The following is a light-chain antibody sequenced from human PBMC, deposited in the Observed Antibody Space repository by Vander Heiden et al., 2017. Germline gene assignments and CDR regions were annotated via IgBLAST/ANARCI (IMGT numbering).Light chain of an antibody. V-gene: IGKV1-39*01. CDR3: QQNYSTPWT. CDR1: QSISSY. J-gene: IGKJ1*01. CDR2: GAS. Sequence: DIQLTQSPSSLSASVVDRVTITRRGSQSISSYLDWYQQKPGKAPKLLMYGASSWESGVPSRFSGSGSGTDFTLTISSLQPEDFAIYYCQQNYSTPWTFGQGTKVEIK.